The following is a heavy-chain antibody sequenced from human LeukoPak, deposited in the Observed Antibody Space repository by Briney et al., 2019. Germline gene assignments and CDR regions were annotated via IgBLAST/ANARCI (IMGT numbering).Heavy chain of an antibody. D-gene: IGHD3-10*01. CDR2: IYTSGST. Sequence: SETLSLTCSVSDGSMKSYHWSWIRQPAGKGLEWIGRIYTSGSTDYNPSLMSRVTMSVDTSKNQFSLKLRSMTAADTAVYYCARDYYGSGSYDYWGQGTLVTVSS. CDR1: DGSMKSYH. V-gene: IGHV4-4*07. CDR3: ARDYYGSGSYDY. J-gene: IGHJ4*02.